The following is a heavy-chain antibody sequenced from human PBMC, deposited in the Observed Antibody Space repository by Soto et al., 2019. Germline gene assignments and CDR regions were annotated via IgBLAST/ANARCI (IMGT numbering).Heavy chain of an antibody. CDR2: MTGSADYA. Sequence: EVQLLESGGGLVQPGESLRLSCAASGFTFSSYVMTWVRQAPGKGLEWVSAMTGSADYAYYADSAKGRFTISRDNSKNTLFLQLNSLRAEDTAVYYCAKELLRLGESLERYFDYWGQGTLVTVSS. D-gene: IGHD3-10*01. CDR3: AKELLRLGESLERYFDY. J-gene: IGHJ4*02. CDR1: GFTFSSYV. V-gene: IGHV3-23*01.